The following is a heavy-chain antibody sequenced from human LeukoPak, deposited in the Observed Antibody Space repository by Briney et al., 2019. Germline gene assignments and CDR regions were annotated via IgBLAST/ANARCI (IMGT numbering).Heavy chain of an antibody. D-gene: IGHD3-16*01. CDR3: VRDSNDYVWGSPYGMDV. CDR1: GFTFSSYW. CDR2: IKQDGSEK. J-gene: IGHJ6*02. Sequence: GGSLRLSCAAPGFTFSSYWMSWVRQAPGKGLEWVANIKQDGSEKYYVDSVKGRFTISRDNAKNSLHLQMNNLRAEDTAVYYCVRDSNDYVWGSPYGMDVWGQGTTVTVSS. V-gene: IGHV3-7*03.